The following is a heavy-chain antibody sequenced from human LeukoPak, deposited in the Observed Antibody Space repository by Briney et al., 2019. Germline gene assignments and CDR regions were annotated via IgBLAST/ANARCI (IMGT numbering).Heavy chain of an antibody. CDR1: GFTFSSYA. Sequence: GGSLRLSCAASGFTFSSYATHWVRQAPGKGLEWVAVISYDGSNKYYADSVKGRFTISRDNSKNTLYLQMNSLRAEDTAVYYCAREGRWLQLSLDYWGQGTLVTVSS. V-gene: IGHV3-30*04. J-gene: IGHJ4*02. CDR2: ISYDGSNK. CDR3: AREGRWLQLSLDY. D-gene: IGHD5-24*01.